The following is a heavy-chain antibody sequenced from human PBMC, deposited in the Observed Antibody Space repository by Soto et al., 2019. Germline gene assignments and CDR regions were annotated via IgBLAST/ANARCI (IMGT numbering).Heavy chain of an antibody. CDR2: IIPIFGTA. V-gene: IGHV1-69*13. Sequence: SVKVSCKASGGTFSSYAISWVRQAPGQGLEWMGGIIPIFGTANYAQKFQGRVTITADGSTSTAYMELSSLRSEDTAVYYCARVYCTNGVCPDDYYYYGMDVWGQGTTVTVSS. CDR3: ARVYCTNGVCPDDYYYYGMDV. CDR1: GGTFSSYA. J-gene: IGHJ6*02. D-gene: IGHD2-8*01.